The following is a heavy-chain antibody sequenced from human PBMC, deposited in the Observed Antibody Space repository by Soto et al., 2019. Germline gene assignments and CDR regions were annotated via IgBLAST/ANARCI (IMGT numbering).Heavy chain of an antibody. V-gene: IGHV3-7*01. CDR2: IKQDGSEK. CDR3: ARLDTYYDFWSGYVYYGMDV. CDR1: GFTFSSYW. J-gene: IGHJ6*02. D-gene: IGHD3-3*01. Sequence: PGGSLRLSCAASGFTFSSYWMSWVRQAPGEGLEWVANIKQDGSEKYYVDSVKGRFTISRDNAKNSLYLQMNSLRAEDTAVYYCARLDTYYDFWSGYVYYGMDVWGQGTTVTVSS.